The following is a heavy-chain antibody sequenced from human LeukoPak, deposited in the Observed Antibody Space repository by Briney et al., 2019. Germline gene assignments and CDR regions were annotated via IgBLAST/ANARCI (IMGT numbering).Heavy chain of an antibody. V-gene: IGHV4-59*01. CDR1: GGSISGYY. Sequence: SETLSLTCSFSGGSISGYYWSWIRQPPGKKLEWIGYVYYSGSTNYNPSLKSRVTISVDTSKNQFSLKLSSVTAAGTAMYYCARYKTVTGFDYWGQGTLVTVSS. J-gene: IGHJ4*02. D-gene: IGHD3-9*01. CDR2: VYYSGST. CDR3: ARYKTVTGFDY.